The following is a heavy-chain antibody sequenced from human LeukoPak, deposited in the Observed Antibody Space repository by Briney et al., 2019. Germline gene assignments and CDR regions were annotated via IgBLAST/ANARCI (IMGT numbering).Heavy chain of an antibody. CDR1: GFTFRSYA. CDR3: AKDQGYTQSPYSYGLDWFDP. D-gene: IGHD5-18*01. CDR2: LSGRDSNT. J-gene: IGHJ5*02. Sequence: PGGSLRLSCAASGFTFRSYAMSWVRQAPGKGLEWVSTLSGRDSNTYYAYSVKGRVTISRDNSKNTLDLQMNSLRAEDTAVYYCAKDQGYTQSPYSYGLDWFDPWGQGTLVTVSS. V-gene: IGHV3-23*01.